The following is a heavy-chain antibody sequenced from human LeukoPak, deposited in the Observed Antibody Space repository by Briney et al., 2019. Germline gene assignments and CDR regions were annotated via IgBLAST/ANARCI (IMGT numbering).Heavy chain of an antibody. CDR1: GGSISSSSYY. Sequence: SETLSLTCTVSGGSISSSSYYWGWIRQPPGKGLEWIGSIYYSGSTYYNPSLKSRVTISIDTSKNQFSLKVSSVTAADTAVYYCEREYYYVYGYWGQGTLVTVSS. D-gene: IGHD3-10*02. V-gene: IGHV4-39*07. CDR2: IYYSGST. CDR3: EREYYYVYGY. J-gene: IGHJ4*02.